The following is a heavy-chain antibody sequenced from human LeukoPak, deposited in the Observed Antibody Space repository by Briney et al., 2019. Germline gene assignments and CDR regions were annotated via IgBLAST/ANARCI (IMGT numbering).Heavy chain of an antibody. V-gene: IGHV3-48*03. CDR2: ISSSGSTI. J-gene: IGHJ6*02. D-gene: IGHD2-15*01. CDR3: ARDGSGIYYGMDV. Sequence: GGSLRLSCAAPGFTFSSYEMNWVRQAPGKGLEWVSYISSSGSTIYHADSVKGRFTISRDNAKNSLYLQMNSLRAEDTAVYYCARDGSGIYYGMDVWGQGTTVTVSS. CDR1: GFTFSSYE.